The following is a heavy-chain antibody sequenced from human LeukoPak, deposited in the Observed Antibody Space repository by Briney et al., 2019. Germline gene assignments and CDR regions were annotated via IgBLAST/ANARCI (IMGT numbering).Heavy chain of an antibody. V-gene: IGHV4-59*11. CDR2: IGYVHNSGST. J-gene: IGHJ4*02. Sequence: SETLSLTCTVSGTSISSHYWSWLRQAPGKGLEWIGYIGYVHNSGSTNYSPSLKSRVTISLDTSKNQFSLKLNSVTAADTAVHYCARAGNWNDLDYWGQGTLVTVSS. CDR1: GTSISSHY. CDR3: ARAGNWNDLDY. D-gene: IGHD1-1*01.